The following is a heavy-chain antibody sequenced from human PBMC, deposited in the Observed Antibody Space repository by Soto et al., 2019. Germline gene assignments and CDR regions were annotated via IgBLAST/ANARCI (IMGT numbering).Heavy chain of an antibody. CDR1: GGTFSSYA. CDR2: IIPIFGTA. V-gene: IGHV1-69*06. CDR3: ACGVGASYSDLYYYYGMDV. D-gene: IGHD1-26*01. J-gene: IGHJ6*02. Sequence: QVQLVQSGAEVKKPGSSVKVSCKASGGTFSSYAISWVRQAPGQGLEWMGGIIPIFGTANYAQKFQGRVTMTRDTSISTAYMELSRLRSDDTAVYYCACGVGASYSDLYYYYGMDVWGQGTTVTVSS.